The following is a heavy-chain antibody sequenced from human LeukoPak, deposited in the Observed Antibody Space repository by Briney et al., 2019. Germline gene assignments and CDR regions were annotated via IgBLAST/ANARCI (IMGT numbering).Heavy chain of an antibody. CDR3: ARGLRYFDWLAAYYYYMDV. CDR2: IYHSGST. Sequence: SETLSLTCAVSGGSISSGYYWGWIRQPPGKGLEWIGSIYHSGSTYYNPSLKSRVTISVDTPKNQFSLKLSSVTAADTAVYYCARGLRYFDWLAAYYYYMDVWGKGTTVTISS. J-gene: IGHJ6*03. V-gene: IGHV4-38-2*01. CDR1: GGSISSGYY. D-gene: IGHD3-9*01.